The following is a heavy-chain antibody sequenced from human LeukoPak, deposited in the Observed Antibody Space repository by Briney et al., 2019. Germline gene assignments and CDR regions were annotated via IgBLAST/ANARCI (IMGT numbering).Heavy chain of an antibody. J-gene: IGHJ4*02. D-gene: IGHD5-12*01. CDR1: GGSFSGYY. V-gene: IGHV4-59*01. Sequence: SETLSLTCAVYGGSFSGYYWSWIRQPPGKGLEWIGYIYYSGSTNYNPSLKSRVTISVDTSKNQFSLKLSSVTAADTAVYYCARKNMVATYDYWGQGTLVTVSS. CDR2: IYYSGST. CDR3: ARKNMVATYDY.